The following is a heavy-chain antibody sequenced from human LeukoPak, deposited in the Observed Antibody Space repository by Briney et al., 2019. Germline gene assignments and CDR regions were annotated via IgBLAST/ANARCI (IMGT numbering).Heavy chain of an antibody. CDR1: GYTFTGYY. D-gene: IGHD3-22*01. V-gene: IGHV1-2*02. CDR3: ARAYVLLYDSSGYYVADPEYFQH. J-gene: IGHJ1*01. CDR2: INPNSGGT. Sequence: GASVKVSCKASGYTFTGYYMHWVRQAPGQGLEWMGWINPNSGGTNYAQKFQGRVTMTRDTSISTAYMELSRLRSDDTAVYYCARAYVLLYDSSGYYVADPEYFQHWGQGTLVTVSS.